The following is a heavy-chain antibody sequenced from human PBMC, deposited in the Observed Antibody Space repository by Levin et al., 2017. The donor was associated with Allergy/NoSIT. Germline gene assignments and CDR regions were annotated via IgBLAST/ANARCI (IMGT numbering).Heavy chain of an antibody. V-gene: IGHV1-46*01. CDR1: GYTFTSYY. Sequence: GESLKISCKASGYTFTSYYMHWVRQAPGQGLEWMGIINPSGGSTSYAQKFQGRVTMTRDTSTSTVYMELSSLRSEDTAVYYCARGLVVPGNYYYYGMDVWGQGTTVTVSS. D-gene: IGHD2-2*01. CDR3: ARGLVVPGNYYYYGMDV. J-gene: IGHJ6*02. CDR2: INPSGGST.